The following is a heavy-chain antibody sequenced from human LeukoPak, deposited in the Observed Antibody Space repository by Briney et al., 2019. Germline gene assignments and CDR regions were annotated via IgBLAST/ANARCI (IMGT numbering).Heavy chain of an antibody. D-gene: IGHD6-13*01. J-gene: IGHJ4*02. CDR3: ARGRRPKQQLDY. CDR2: INHSGST. V-gene: IGHV4-38-2*02. Sequence: SETLSLTCTVSGYSISSGYYWSWIRQPPGKGLEWIGEINHSGSTNYNPSLKSRVTISVDTSKNQFSLKLSSVTAADTAVYYCARGRRPKQQLDYWGQGTLVTVSS. CDR1: GYSISSGYY.